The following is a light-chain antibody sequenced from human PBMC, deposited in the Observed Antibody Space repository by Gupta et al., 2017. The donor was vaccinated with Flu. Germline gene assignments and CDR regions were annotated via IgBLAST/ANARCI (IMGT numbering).Light chain of an antibody. CDR3: LQYARWSWA. Sequence: ICKCYKQSLVYCNDNNVLPWFQQRPGQAPSVLIYLVSHRESGVPDRFSGSGSGTDFTLNISRVEAEDVGIYFCLQYARWSWAFGQGTKVEI. CDR2: LVS. J-gene: IGKJ1*01. V-gene: IGKV2-30*01. CDR1: QSLVYCNDNNV.